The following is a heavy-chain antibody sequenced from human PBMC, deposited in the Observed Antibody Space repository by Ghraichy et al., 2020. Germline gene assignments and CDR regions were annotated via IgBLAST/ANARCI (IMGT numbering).Heavy chain of an antibody. Sequence: ASVKVSCKASGYTFTDYHTHWVRQAPGQGLEWMGWINPKSGGTSYAQNFQGRVTMTRDTSISTTYMELNSLTSDDTAVYYCARVRMVTGLNAFNIWGQGTVVFVSS. CDR3: ARVRMVTGLNAFNI. D-gene: IGHD2-21*02. J-gene: IGHJ3*02. V-gene: IGHV1-2*02. CDR1: GYTFTDYH. CDR2: INPKSGGT.